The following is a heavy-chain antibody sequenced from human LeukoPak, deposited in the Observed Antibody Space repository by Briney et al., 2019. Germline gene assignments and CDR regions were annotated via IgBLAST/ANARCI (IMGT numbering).Heavy chain of an antibody. Sequence: SETLSLTCAVYGGSFSGYYWSWIRQPPGKGLERIGEINHSGSTNYNPSLESRVTISVDTSKNQFSLKLSSVTAADTAVYYCARDGAYYGSGSYSNYFDYWGQGTLVTVSS. D-gene: IGHD3-10*01. V-gene: IGHV4-34*01. CDR1: GGSFSGYY. J-gene: IGHJ4*02. CDR3: ARDGAYYGSGSYSNYFDY. CDR2: INHSGST.